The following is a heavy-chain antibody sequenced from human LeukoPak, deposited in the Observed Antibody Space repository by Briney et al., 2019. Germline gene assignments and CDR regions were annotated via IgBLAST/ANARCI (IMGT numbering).Heavy chain of an antibody. CDR1: GFTFSSYS. Sequence: PGGSLRLSCAASGFTFSSYSMNWVRQAPGKGLEWVSYISSSSSTRYYADSVKGRFTISRDNAKNSLYLQMNSLRAEDTAVYYCARERIVVVVAADYYFDYWGQGTLVTVSS. J-gene: IGHJ4*02. D-gene: IGHD2-15*01. CDR2: ISSSSSTR. V-gene: IGHV3-48*01. CDR3: ARERIVVVVAADYYFDY.